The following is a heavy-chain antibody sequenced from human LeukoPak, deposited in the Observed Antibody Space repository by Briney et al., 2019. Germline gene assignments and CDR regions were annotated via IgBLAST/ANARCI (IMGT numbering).Heavy chain of an antibody. CDR1: GFTFSSYW. D-gene: IGHD4-17*01. V-gene: IGHV3-74*01. CDR3: ARPNYGDHRFDS. CDR2: INSDGSSI. J-gene: IGHJ4*02. Sequence: GGSLRLSCAASGFTFSSYWMHRVRQAPGKGLVWVSRINSDGSSIRYADSVKGRFTISRDNAKNTLYLQMNSLRAEDTAVYYCARPNYGDHRFDSWGQGTLVTVSS.